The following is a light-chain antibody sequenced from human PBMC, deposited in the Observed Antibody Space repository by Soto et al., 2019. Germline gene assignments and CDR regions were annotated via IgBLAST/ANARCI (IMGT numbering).Light chain of an antibody. CDR2: GAS. CDR1: QGIRSD. CDR3: LQHIDYPWT. V-gene: IGKV1-6*01. J-gene: IGKJ1*01. Sequence: AIQMTQSPSSLSASVGDRVTITCRASQGIRSDLGWYQQKPGKAPKLLIFGASNLQSGVPSRFSGSGSGTDFTLTISSLQPEDFATYYCLQHIDYPWTFGQGTKVEIK.